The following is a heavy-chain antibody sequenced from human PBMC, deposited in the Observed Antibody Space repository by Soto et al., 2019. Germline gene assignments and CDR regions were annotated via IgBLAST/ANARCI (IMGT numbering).Heavy chain of an antibody. CDR1: GFTFSSYA. V-gene: IGHV3-23*01. CDR3: AKGPYDSSGYYYDFGAHFDY. Sequence: GGSLRLSCAASGFTFSSYAMSWVRQAPGKGLEWVSAISGSGGSTYYADSVKGRFTISRDNSKNTLYLQMNSLRAEDTAVYYCAKGPYDSSGYYYDFGAHFDYWGQGTLVTVSS. J-gene: IGHJ4*02. D-gene: IGHD3-22*01. CDR2: ISGSGGST.